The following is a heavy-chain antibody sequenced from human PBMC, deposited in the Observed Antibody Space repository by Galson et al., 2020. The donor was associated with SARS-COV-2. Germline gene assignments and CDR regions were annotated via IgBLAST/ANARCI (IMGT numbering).Heavy chain of an antibody. J-gene: IGHJ6*02. CDR2: IWYDGSNK. CDR3: ARASTYYDSSGYYHPAYYYYGMDV. D-gene: IGHD3-22*01. V-gene: IGHV3-33*01. CDR1: GFTFSSYG. Sequence: GGSLRLSCAASGFTFSSYGMHWVRQAPGKGLEWVAVIWYDGSNKYYADSVKGRFTISRDNSKNTLYLQMNSLRAEDTAVYYCARASTYYDSSGYYHPAYYYYGMDVWGQGTTVTVSS.